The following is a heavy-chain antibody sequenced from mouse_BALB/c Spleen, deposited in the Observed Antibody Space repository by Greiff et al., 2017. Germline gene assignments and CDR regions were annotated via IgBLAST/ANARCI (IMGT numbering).Heavy chain of an antibody. CDR1: GFTFSSFG. CDR2: ISSGSSTI. Sequence: EVKLVESGGGLVQPGGSRKLSCAASGFTFSSFGMHWVRQAPEKGLEWVAYISSGSSTIYYADTVKGRFTISRDNPKNTLFLQMTSLRSEDTAMYYCARSSMITTGGFAYWGQGTLVTVSA. J-gene: IGHJ3*01. CDR3: ARSSMITTGGFAY. D-gene: IGHD2-4*01. V-gene: IGHV5-17*02.